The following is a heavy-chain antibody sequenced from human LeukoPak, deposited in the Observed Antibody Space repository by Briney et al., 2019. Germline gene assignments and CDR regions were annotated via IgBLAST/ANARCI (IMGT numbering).Heavy chain of an antibody. J-gene: IGHJ4*02. D-gene: IGHD3-3*01. CDR1: GYTFTSYY. CDR3: ARERKITTFGVACDY. CDR2: INPNGGNT. Sequence: ASVKVSCKASGYTFTSYYMHWVRQAPGQGLEWMGRINPNGGNTNYAQKFQGRVTMTSDTSISTAYMELSSLRSDDTAVYYCARERKITTFGVACDYWGQGTLVTVSS. V-gene: IGHV1-2*06.